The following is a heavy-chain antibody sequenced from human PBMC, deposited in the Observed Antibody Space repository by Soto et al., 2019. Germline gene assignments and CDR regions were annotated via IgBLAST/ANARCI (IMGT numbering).Heavy chain of an antibody. D-gene: IGHD3-22*01. CDR3: AKGEYLYDSRGALDP. CDR2: TSYDGSKR. J-gene: IGHJ5*02. CDR1: GFTFSTYD. Sequence: QVQMVESGGGVVHPGRSLRLSCVASGFTFSTYDIRWVRQAPGKGLEWVAVTSYDGSKRYYADSVVGRFTISRDNSKNTVDLQMNSLRAEDTAIYYCAKGEYLYDSRGALDPWGQGTLVTVSS. V-gene: IGHV3-30*18.